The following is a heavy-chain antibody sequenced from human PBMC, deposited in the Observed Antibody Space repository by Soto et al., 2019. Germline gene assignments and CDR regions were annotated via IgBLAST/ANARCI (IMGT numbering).Heavy chain of an antibody. Sequence: GGSLRLSCAASGFTFSNAWMSWVRQAPGKGLEWVGRIKSKADGGTTDYAAPVKGRFTISRDDSKNTLYLQMNSLKTEDTAVYSCTTVRAEDPYGMDVWGPGTKVTVYS. CDR3: TTVRAEDPYGMDV. J-gene: IGHJ6*02. V-gene: IGHV3-15*01. CDR2: IKSKADGGTT. CDR1: GFTFSNAW.